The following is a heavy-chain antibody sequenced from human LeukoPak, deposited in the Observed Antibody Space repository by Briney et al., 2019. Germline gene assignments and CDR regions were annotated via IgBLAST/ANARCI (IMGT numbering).Heavy chain of an antibody. CDR1: GYTFNTYG. D-gene: IGHD3-16*01. V-gene: IGHV1-18*01. CDR3: ARDYFWYDAFDI. J-gene: IGHJ3*02. CDR2: ISGYNGKT. Sequence: ASVKVSCKASGYTFNTYGITWVRQAPGQGLEWMGWISGYNGKTKYAQKLQDRVTMTTDTSTSTAYMELRSLRSDDTAVYYCARDYFWYDAFDIWGQGTMVTVSS.